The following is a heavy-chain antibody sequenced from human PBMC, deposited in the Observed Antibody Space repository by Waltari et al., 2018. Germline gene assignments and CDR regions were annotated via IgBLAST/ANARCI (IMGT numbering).Heavy chain of an antibody. Sequence: QAQLVESGGGVVQHGGSLRISWAASGFNFNNHGMHWVRQAPGKGPEWVAFIEYDGYNKHYADSVKGRFTISRDNSKNTLYLQLSGLSREDTAVYSCAKGPDSSHYFSNWLDPWGQGTLVTVSS. CDR3: AKGPDSSHYFSNWLDP. CDR1: GFNFNNHG. CDR2: IEYDGYNK. D-gene: IGHD3-22*01. J-gene: IGHJ5*02. V-gene: IGHV3-30*02.